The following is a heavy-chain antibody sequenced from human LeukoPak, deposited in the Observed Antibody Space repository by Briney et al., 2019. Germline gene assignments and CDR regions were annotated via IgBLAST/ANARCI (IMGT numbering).Heavy chain of an antibody. Sequence: PGGSLRLSCAASGFTFSSYMMNWVRQAPGKGLEWVSSIDSGSTYTYYTESVKGRFTVSRDNAKNSLFLQMNSLRAEDTAIYYCARSLTTLTYEGYWGQGTLVTVSS. CDR3: ARSLTTLTYEGY. CDR1: GFTFSSYM. CDR2: IDSGSTYT. V-gene: IGHV3-21*01. D-gene: IGHD1-1*01. J-gene: IGHJ4*02.